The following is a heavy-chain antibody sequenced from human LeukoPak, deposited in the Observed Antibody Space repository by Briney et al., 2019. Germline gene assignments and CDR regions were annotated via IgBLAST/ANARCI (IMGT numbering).Heavy chain of an antibody. CDR1: GYTFTSYG. V-gene: IGHV1-18*01. CDR2: ISAYNGNT. D-gene: IGHD2-15*01. CDR3: ASSYCSGGSCPGDFDY. J-gene: IGHJ4*02. Sequence: ALVKVSCKASGYTFTSYGISWVRQAPGQGLEWMGWISAYNGNTNYAQKLQGRVTMTTDTSTSTAYMELRSLRSDDTAVYYCASSYCSGGSCPGDFDYWGQGTLVTVSS.